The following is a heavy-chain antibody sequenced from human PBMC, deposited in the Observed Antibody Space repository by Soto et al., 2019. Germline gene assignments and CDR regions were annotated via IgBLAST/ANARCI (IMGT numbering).Heavy chain of an antibody. Sequence: EVQLLESGGGLVQPGGSLRLSCAASGFTFSSYARSWVRQAPGKGLEWVSAISGSGGSTYYADSVKGRFTISRDNSKNTLYLQMNSLRAEDTAVYYCAKDGKAPVTTRELYYYYYYMDVWGKGTTVTVSS. V-gene: IGHV3-23*01. CDR2: ISGSGGST. CDR3: AKDGKAPVTTRELYYYYYYMDV. D-gene: IGHD4-17*01. CDR1: GFTFSSYA. J-gene: IGHJ6*03.